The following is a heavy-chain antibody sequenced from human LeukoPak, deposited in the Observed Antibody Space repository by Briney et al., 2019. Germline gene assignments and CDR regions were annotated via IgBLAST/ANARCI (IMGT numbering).Heavy chain of an antibody. J-gene: IGHJ4*02. CDR3: AREGLGTVVTGRVFDY. V-gene: IGHV4-39*07. CDR2: MYYSGST. Sequence: PSETLSLTCTVSGGSISSSTYSWGWIRQPPGNGLEWIGSMYYSGSTYYNPSLKSRVTISVDKSKNQFSLKLSSVTAADTAVYYCAREGLGTVVTGRVFDYWGQGTLVTVSS. CDR1: GGSISSSTYS. D-gene: IGHD4-23*01.